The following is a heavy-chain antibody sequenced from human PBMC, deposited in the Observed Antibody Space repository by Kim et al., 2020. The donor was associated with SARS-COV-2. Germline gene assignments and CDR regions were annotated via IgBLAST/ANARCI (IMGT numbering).Heavy chain of an antibody. Sequence: ASVKVSCKASGYIFTDYYMQWVRQAPGQGLEWMGWINPNSGGTNYAQTFQGRVTMTRDTSISTAYMELSRLRSDDTAVYYCARDQCTSAGCYGNYTHGLDISGAGTT. CDR3: ARDQCTSAGCYGNYTHGLDI. J-gene: IGHJ6*02. D-gene: IGHD2-2*01. V-gene: IGHV1-2*02. CDR1: GYIFTDYY. CDR2: INPNSGGT.